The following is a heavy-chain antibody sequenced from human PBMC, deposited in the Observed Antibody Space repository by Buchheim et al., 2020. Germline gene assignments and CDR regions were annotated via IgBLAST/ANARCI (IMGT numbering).Heavy chain of an antibody. CDR2: INPSGGST. J-gene: IGHJ6*02. V-gene: IGHV1-46*01. CDR3: ARGDCSGGSCYQPTTYGMDV. CDR1: GYTFTSYY. Sequence: QVQLVQSGAEVKKPGASVKVSCKASGYTFTSYYMHWVRQAPGQGLEWMGIINPSGGSTSYAQKFQGRVTMTRDTSTSTVYMELDSLRSEDTAVYYCARGDCSGGSCYQPTTYGMDVWGQGTT. D-gene: IGHD2-15*01.